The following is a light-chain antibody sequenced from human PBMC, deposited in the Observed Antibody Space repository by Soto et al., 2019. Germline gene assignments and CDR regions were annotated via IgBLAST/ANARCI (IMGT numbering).Light chain of an antibody. J-gene: IGKJ4*01. CDR3: EQLKSYPLS. CDR2: AAS. V-gene: IGKV1-9*01. CDR1: QDISSY. Sequence: DIQLTQSPSFLSASVGDRVTITCRTSQDISSYLAWYQQKPGKAPQLLISAASILQSGVPSRFSGSGSGTEFTPTISSLQPEDFATYYCEQLKSYPLSFGGGTKVEI.